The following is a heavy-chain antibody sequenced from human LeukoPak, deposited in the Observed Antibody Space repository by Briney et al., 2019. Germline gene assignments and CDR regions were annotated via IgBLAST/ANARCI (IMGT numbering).Heavy chain of an antibody. J-gene: IGHJ4*02. V-gene: IGHV1-69*04. D-gene: IGHD6-19*01. CDR3: ARDIAVAILDY. CDR1: GGTFSSYA. Sequence: GASVKVSCKASGGTFSSYAISWVRQAPGQGLEWMGRIIPILGIANYAQKFQGRVTITADKSTSTAYMELSSLRSEDTAVYYCARDIAVAILDYWGQGTLVTVSS. CDR2: IIPILGIA.